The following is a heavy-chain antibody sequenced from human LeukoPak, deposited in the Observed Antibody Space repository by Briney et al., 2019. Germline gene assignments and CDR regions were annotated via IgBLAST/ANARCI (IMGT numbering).Heavy chain of an antibody. CDR2: IKQDGNEK. D-gene: IGHD1-26*01. J-gene: IGHJ4*02. Sequence: GGSLRLSCAVSGFTFSSYYMGWVRQAPGKGLECVADIKQDGNEKYYVDSVKGRFTSSRDNAKNSLLLQMNSLRAEDTAVYYCVREGGEYLSGPFDSWGQGALVTVSS. CDR1: GFTFSSYY. CDR3: VREGGEYLSGPFDS. V-gene: IGHV3-7*01.